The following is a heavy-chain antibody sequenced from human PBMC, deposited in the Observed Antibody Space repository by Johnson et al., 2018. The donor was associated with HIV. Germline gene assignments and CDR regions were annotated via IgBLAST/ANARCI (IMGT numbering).Heavy chain of an antibody. CDR3: AKDLRRTAYYYDSSGYKPDAFDI. Sequence: QVQLVESGGGVVQPGRSLRLSCAASGFSFSSYGIHWVRQAPGKGLEWVAFTQYDGSNKYYADSVKGRFTISKDNSKNTLYLQMNSLRAEDTAVYYCAKDLRRTAYYYDSSGYKPDAFDIWGHGTLVTVSS. V-gene: IGHV3-30*02. D-gene: IGHD3-22*01. CDR2: TQYDGSNK. J-gene: IGHJ3*02. CDR1: GFSFSSYG.